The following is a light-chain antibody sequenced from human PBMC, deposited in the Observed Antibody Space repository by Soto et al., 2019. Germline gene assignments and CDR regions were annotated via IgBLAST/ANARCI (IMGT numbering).Light chain of an antibody. CDR3: SSYTSSSTLAV. J-gene: IGLJ3*02. CDR1: SSDVGGYNY. CDR2: EVS. Sequence: QSVLTQPASVSGSPGQSITISCTGTSSDVGGYNYVSWYQQHPGKAPQLMIYEVSNRPSGVSNRFSGSKSGNTASLTISGLQAEDEADYYCSSYTSSSTLAVFGGGTQLTVL. V-gene: IGLV2-14*01.